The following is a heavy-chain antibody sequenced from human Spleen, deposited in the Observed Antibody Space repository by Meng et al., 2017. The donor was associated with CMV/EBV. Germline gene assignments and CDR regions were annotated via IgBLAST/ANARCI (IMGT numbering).Heavy chain of an antibody. V-gene: IGHV3-30-3*01. D-gene: IGHD3-10*01. CDR2: ISYDGSNK. J-gene: IGHJ4*02. Sequence: QVQLVESGGGVVQPGRSLRLSCAASGFTFSSYAMHWVRQAPGKGLEWVAVISYDGSNKYYADSVKGRFTISRDNSKNTLYLQMNSLRAEDTAVYYCARDLSLGYGSGISWGQGTLVTVSS. CDR1: GFTFSSYA. CDR3: ARDLSLGYGSGIS.